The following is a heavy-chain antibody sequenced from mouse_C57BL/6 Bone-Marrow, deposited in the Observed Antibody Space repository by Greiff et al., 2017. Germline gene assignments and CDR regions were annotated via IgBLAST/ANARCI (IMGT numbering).Heavy chain of an antibody. CDR2: IHPNSGST. D-gene: IGHD2-12*01. V-gene: IGHV1-64*01. Sequence: VQLQQPGAELVKPGASVKLSCKASGYTFTSYWMHWVKQRPGQGLEWIGMIHPNSGSTNYNEKFKSKATLTVDKSSSTAYMQLSSLTAEDSAVYCCARGDYMGDMDYWGQGTSVTVSS. CDR3: ARGDYMGDMDY. CDR1: GYTFTSYW. J-gene: IGHJ4*01.